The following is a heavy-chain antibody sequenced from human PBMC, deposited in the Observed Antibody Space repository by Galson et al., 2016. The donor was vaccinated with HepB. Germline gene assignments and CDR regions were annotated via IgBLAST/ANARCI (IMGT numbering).Heavy chain of an antibody. J-gene: IGHJ4*02. D-gene: IGHD1-26*01. CDR3: ARDAVSGNYYFLDY. Sequence: SVKVSCKASGYTFTSYYMHWVRQAPGQGLEWMGIINPSGGSTSYAQKFQGRVTVTTDTSTSTVYMELRSLRSDDTAVYYCARDAVSGNYYFLDYWGQGTLVTVSS. CDR2: INPSGGST. V-gene: IGHV1-46*01. CDR1: GYTFTSYY.